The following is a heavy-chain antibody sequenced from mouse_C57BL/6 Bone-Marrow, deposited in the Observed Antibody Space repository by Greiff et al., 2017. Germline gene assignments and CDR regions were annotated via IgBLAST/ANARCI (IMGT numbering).Heavy chain of an antibody. CDR1: GFSLTSSG. CDR2: IWGGGST. V-gene: IGHV2-9*01. CDR3: ASHYYGSSGAWFAF. D-gene: IGHD1-1*01. J-gene: IGHJ3*01. Sequence: VQLVESGPGLVAPSQSLSITCTVSGFSLTSSGVDWVRQPPGKGLEWLGVIWGGGSTNYNSALMSRLSIGKDNSKSHVFLKMNSLQADDTAMYYCASHYYGSSGAWFAFWGQGALVTVSA.